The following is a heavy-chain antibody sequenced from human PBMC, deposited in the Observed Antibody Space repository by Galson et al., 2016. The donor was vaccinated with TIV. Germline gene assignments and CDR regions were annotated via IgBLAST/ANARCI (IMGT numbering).Heavy chain of an antibody. D-gene: IGHD3-10*01. Sequence: SLRLSCAASGFTFIIFDMSWVRQAPGKGLEWVSAISGSGDRTYYADSVKGRFTISRDTSQNTLYLQMNSRRAEDTAIYYWAKEIGGGAYGSGSGLDVWCQGTTVTVSS. CDR3: AKEIGGGAYGSGSGLDV. CDR1: GFTFIIFD. CDR2: ISGSGDRT. V-gene: IGHV3-23*01. J-gene: IGHJ6*02.